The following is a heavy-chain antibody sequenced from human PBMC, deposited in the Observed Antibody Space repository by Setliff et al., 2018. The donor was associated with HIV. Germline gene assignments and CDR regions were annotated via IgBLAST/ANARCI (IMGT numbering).Heavy chain of an antibody. CDR2: INHSGST. V-gene: IGHV4-34*09. CDR3: ARAKSLVRGVNYFDY. CDR1: GGSLNDYY. Sequence: SETLSLTCAVYGGSLNDYYWSWIRLPPGKGLEWIGEINHSGSTNYNPSLKSRVTISVDTSKNQFSLKLNSVTAADTAVYYCARAKSLVRGVNYFDYWGQGTLVTVSS. D-gene: IGHD3-10*01. J-gene: IGHJ4*02.